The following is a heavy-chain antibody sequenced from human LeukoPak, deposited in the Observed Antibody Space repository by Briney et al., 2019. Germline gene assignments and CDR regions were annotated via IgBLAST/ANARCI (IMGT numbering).Heavy chain of an antibody. Sequence: ASVKVSCKASGYTFTGYYMHWVRQAPGQGLEWMGIINPSGGSTSYAQKFQGRVTMTRDTSTSTVYMELSSLRSEDTAVYYCARDASGSSITIFGVANYFDYWGQGTLVTVSS. J-gene: IGHJ4*02. CDR1: GYTFTGYY. CDR3: ARDASGSSITIFGVANYFDY. V-gene: IGHV1-46*01. CDR2: INPSGGST. D-gene: IGHD3-3*01.